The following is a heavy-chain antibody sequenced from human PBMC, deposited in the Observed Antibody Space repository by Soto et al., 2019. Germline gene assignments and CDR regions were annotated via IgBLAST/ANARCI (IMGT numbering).Heavy chain of an antibody. J-gene: IGHJ4*02. V-gene: IGHV3-23*01. CDR1: GFTFSSYA. CDR2: ISGSGGST. D-gene: IGHD2-2*01. Sequence: GGSLRLSCAASGFTFSSYAMSWVRQAPGKGLEWVSAISGSGGSTYYADSVKGRFTISRDNSKNTLYLQMNSLRAEDTAVYYCAKGGYQLLWRDYFDYWGQGTLVTVSS. CDR3: AKGGYQLLWRDYFDY.